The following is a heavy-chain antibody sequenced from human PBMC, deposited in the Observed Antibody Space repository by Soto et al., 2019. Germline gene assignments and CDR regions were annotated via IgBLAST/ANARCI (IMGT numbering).Heavy chain of an antibody. Sequence: RGSLRLSCAASGFTFSSYAMSWVRQAPGKGLEWVSAISGSGGSTYYADSVKGRFTISRDNSKNTLYLQMNSLRAEDTAVYYCAKDLNSGYDPYYFDYWGQGTLVTVSS. D-gene: IGHD5-12*01. J-gene: IGHJ4*02. CDR3: AKDLNSGYDPYYFDY. CDR2: ISGSGGST. CDR1: GFTFSSYA. V-gene: IGHV3-23*01.